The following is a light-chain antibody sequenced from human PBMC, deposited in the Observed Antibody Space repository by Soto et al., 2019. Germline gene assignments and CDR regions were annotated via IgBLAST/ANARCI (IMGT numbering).Light chain of an antibody. J-gene: IGKJ1*01. Sequence: DMRMTQSPSSLSASLGDRVTITCRASQSIINYLHWYQQKPGRAPKLLIYAASSLQSGVPPRFSGSGSGTDFTLTISRLEPEDFAVYYCQQYGSSGTFGQGTKVDIK. CDR2: AAS. CDR3: QQYGSSGT. CDR1: QSIINY. V-gene: IGKV1-39*01.